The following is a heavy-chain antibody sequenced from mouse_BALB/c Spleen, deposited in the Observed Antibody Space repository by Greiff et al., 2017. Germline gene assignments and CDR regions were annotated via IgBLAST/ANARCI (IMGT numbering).Heavy chain of an antibody. D-gene: IGHD2-4*01. CDR1: GFSLTSYG. CDR3: ARMGGLRYYYAMDY. CDR2: IWSGGST. Sequence: QVHVKQSGPGLVQPSQSLSITCTVSGFSLTSYGVHWVRQSPGKGLEWLGVIWSGGSTDYNAAFISRLSISKDNSKSQVFFKMNSLQANDTAIYYCARMGGLRYYYAMDYWGQGTSVTVSS. V-gene: IGHV2-2*02. J-gene: IGHJ4*01.